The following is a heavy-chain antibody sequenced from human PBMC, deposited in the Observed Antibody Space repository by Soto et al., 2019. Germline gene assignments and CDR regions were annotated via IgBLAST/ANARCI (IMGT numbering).Heavy chain of an antibody. CDR2: INHSGST. V-gene: IGHV4-34*01. J-gene: IGHJ5*02. D-gene: IGHD6-19*01. Sequence: SETLSLTCAFYVVSFSNYYWSCIRQPPGKWLEWIGEINHSGSTNYNPSLKSRVTISVDTSKNQFSLKLTSVTAADTAVYYCARDLYRSGPGWFDPWGQATLVTVSS. CDR1: VVSFSNYY. CDR3: ARDLYRSGPGWFDP.